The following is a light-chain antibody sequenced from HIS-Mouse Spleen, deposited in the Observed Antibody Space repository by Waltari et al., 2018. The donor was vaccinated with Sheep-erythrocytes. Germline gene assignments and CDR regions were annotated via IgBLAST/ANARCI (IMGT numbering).Light chain of an antibody. Sequence: SYLAWYQQKPGQAPRLLIYDAPNRATGIPARFSGSGSGTDFTLTISSLEPEDFAVYYCQQRSNWYTFGQGTKLEIK. CDR1: SY. V-gene: IGKV3-11*01. J-gene: IGKJ2*01. CDR3: QQRSNWYT. CDR2: DAP.